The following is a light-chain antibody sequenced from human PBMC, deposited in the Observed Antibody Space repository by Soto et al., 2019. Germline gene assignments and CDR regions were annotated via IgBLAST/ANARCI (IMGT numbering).Light chain of an antibody. V-gene: IGKV3-15*01. CDR2: GAS. CDR1: QSLRSS. J-gene: IGKJ1*01. CDR3: QHYNNWPPWT. Sequence: VMTQSPATLSVSPGEGSTLSCRASQSLRSSLAWYQQKPGQAPRLLIYGASTRATGIPARFSGSGSGTEFTLTIRSLQSEDFAVYYCQHYNNWPPWTFGQGTTGDIK.